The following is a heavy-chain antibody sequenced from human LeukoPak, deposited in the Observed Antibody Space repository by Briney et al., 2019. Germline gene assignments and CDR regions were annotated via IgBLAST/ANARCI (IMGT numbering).Heavy chain of an antibody. V-gene: IGHV5-51*01. CDR3: ATRRVAGIAVVPDS. CDR1: GHNFPSYW. Sequence: PGESLKISCKASGHNFPSYWIGWVRQMPGKGLEWMGIIYPGDSETRYSPSFQGHVTISVDKSTGTAYLQWSILKASDAAMYYCATRRVAGIAVVPDSWGQGTLVTVSS. J-gene: IGHJ4*02. D-gene: IGHD6-19*01. CDR2: IYPGDSET.